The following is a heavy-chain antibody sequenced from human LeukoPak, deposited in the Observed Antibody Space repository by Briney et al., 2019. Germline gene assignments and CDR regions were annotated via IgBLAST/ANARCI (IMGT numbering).Heavy chain of an antibody. J-gene: IGHJ4*02. CDR1: GGPISTYY. CDR3: ARHLVSTGDDY. D-gene: IGHD1-1*01. Sequence: SETLSLTCSVSGGPISTYYWSWVRQPPGKGLEWIGYVYDSGATNYNPSLKSRLTISVDTSKNQFSLKLSSVTAADTAVYYCARHLVSTGDDYWGQGTLVTVSS. V-gene: IGHV4-59*08. CDR2: VYDSGAT.